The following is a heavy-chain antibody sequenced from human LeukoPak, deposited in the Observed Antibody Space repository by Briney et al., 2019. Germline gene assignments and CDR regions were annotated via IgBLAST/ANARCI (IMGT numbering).Heavy chain of an antibody. CDR2: ISAYNGNT. D-gene: IGHD6-13*01. CDR3: ARDLAWEQQLGHYYYYYMDV. Sequence: ASVKVSFKASGYTFTSYGISWVRQAPGQGLEWMGWISAYNGNTNYAQKLQGRVTMTTDTSTSTAYMELRSLRSDDTAVYYCARDLAWEQQLGHYYYYYMDVWGKGTTVTVSS. CDR1: GYTFTSYG. J-gene: IGHJ6*03. V-gene: IGHV1-18*01.